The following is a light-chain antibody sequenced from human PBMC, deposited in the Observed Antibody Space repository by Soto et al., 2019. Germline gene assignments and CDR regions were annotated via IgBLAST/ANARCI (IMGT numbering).Light chain of an antibody. CDR1: QSVSSN. Sequence: EIVMTQSPATLSVSPGERATLSCRASQSVSSNLAWYQQRRDQAPRLLIYGASTRATGIPARFSGSGSGTEFTLTISSLQSEDFAVYYCQQYNKWPLFTFGPGTRVDMK. CDR3: QQYNKWPLFT. V-gene: IGKV3-15*01. CDR2: GAS. J-gene: IGKJ3*01.